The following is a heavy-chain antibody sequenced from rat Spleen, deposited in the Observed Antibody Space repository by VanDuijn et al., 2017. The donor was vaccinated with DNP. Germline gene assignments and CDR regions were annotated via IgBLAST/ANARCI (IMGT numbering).Heavy chain of an antibody. V-gene: IGHV4-2*01. CDR2: INKDSITI. J-gene: IGHJ2*01. Sequence: EVKLVESGGGLVQPGRSLKLSCAASGFNFNDYWMGWVRQAPGKGVEWIGEINKDSITINYTPSLKDKFTISRDNAQNTLYLQMSKLGSEDTAIYYCATGYGGPDYWGQGVMVTVSS. CDR3: ATGYGGPDY. D-gene: IGHD1-11*01. CDR1: GFNFNDYW.